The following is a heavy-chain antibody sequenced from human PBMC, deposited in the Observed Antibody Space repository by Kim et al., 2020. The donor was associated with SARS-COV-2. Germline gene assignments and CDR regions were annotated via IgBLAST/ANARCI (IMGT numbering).Heavy chain of an antibody. J-gene: IGHJ6*02. D-gene: IGHD2-2*01. CDR3: ARLEDCSSTSCYFRAIYYYGMDV. CDR2: INHSGST. CDR1: GGSFSGYY. Sequence: SETLSLTCAVYGGSFSGYYWSWIRQPPGKGLEWIGEINHSGSTNYNPSLKSRVTISVDTSKNQFSLKLSSVTAADTAVYYCARLEDCSSTSCYFRAIYYYGMDVWGQGTTVTVSS. V-gene: IGHV4-34*01.